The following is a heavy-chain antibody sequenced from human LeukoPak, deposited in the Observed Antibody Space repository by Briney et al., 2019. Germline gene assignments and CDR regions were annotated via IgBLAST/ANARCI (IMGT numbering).Heavy chain of an antibody. CDR2: IYYSGST. Sequence: SETLSLTCTVSGGSISSSSYYWGWIRQPPGKGLEWIGSIYYSGSTYYNPSLKSRVTISVDTSKNQFSLKLSSVTAADTAVYYCATFPDTAMVQFDYWGQGTLVTVSS. V-gene: IGHV4-39*01. D-gene: IGHD5-18*01. CDR1: GGSISSSSYY. J-gene: IGHJ4*02. CDR3: ATFPDTAMVQFDY.